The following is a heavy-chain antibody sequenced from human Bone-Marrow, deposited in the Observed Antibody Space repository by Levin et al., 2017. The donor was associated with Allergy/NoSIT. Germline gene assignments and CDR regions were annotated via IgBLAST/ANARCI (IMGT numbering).Heavy chain of an antibody. D-gene: IGHD3-9*01. Sequence: GESLKISCKGSGYTFANFWIGWVRQMPGKGLEWMAMTHPGDSDTRYSPSFQGQVTVSADESMTTAYLQWSSLKASDSAMYYCARLPYRGRYFGWLSVLLYFDYWGQGTLVTVSS. V-gene: IGHV5-51*01. J-gene: IGHJ4*02. CDR1: GYTFANFW. CDR3: ARLPYRGRYFGWLSVLLYFDY. CDR2: THPGDSDT.